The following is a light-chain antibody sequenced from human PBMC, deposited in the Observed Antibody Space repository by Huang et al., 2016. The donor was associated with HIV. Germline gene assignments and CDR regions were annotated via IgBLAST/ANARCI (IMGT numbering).Light chain of an antibody. CDR3: QERTY. CDR2: GAS. J-gene: IGKJ3*01. Sequence: EIVLPQSPVTLSLSPGERATLSCRASQSVGTYLAWYQQKPDQAPRLLIYGASNRATGIPARFTGSGSGTDFTLTISSLEPEDFAVYYCQERTYFGPGSKVDIK. CDR1: QSVGTY. V-gene: IGKV3-11*01.